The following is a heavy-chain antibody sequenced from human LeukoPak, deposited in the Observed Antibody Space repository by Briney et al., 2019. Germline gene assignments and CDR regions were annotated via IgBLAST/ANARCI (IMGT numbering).Heavy chain of an antibody. J-gene: IGHJ6*03. V-gene: IGHV4-59*01. Sequence: SETLSLTCTVSGGSISSYYWSWIRQPPGKGLEWIGYIYYSGSTNYNPSLKSRVTISVDASKNQFSLKLSSVTAADTAVYYCARDRPHYYMDVWGKGTTVTVSS. CDR1: GGSISSYY. CDR3: ARDRPHYYMDV. CDR2: IYYSGST.